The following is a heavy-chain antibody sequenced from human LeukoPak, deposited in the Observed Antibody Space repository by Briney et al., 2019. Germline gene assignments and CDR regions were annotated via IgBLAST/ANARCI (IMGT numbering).Heavy chain of an antibody. CDR3: ARDRGGYTYSHDY. CDR2: IYTSGST. D-gene: IGHD5-18*01. J-gene: IGHJ4*02. Sequence: SQTLSLTCTVSGGSISSGSYYWSWIRQPAGKGLEWIGRIYTSGSTNYNPSLKSRVTISVDTSKNQFSLKLSSVTAADTAVYYCARDRGGYTYSHDYWGQGTLVTVSS. CDR1: GGSISSGSYY. V-gene: IGHV4-61*02.